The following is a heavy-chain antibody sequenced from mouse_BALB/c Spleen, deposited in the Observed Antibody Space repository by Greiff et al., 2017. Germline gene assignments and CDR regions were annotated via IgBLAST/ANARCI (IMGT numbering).Heavy chain of an antibody. J-gene: IGHJ2*01. D-gene: IGHD2-1*01. CDR2: ISYDGSN. Sequence: EVKLMESGPGLVKPSQSLSLTCSVTGYSITSGYYWNWIRQFPGNKLEWMGYISYDGSNNYNPSLKNRISITRDTSKNQFFLKLNSVTTEDTATYYCAREMGPDGNLYYFDYWGQGTTLTVSS. V-gene: IGHV3-6*02. CDR3: AREMGPDGNLYYFDY. CDR1: GYSITSGYY.